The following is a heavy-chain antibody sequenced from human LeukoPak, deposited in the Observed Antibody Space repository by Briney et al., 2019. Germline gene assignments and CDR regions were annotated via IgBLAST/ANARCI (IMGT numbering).Heavy chain of an antibody. Sequence: KPSETLSLTCTVSGGSVSSGSFYWSWIRQTPGKGLEWIGYIYYTGSTNYNPSLKSRVTISVDTSKNQFSLKLSSVTAADTAVYYCARDRAPKGLSGYDRWFDPWGQGTLVTVSS. D-gene: IGHD5-12*01. J-gene: IGHJ5*02. CDR1: GGSVSSGSFY. V-gene: IGHV4-61*01. CDR3: ARDRAPKGLSGYDRWFDP. CDR2: IYYTGST.